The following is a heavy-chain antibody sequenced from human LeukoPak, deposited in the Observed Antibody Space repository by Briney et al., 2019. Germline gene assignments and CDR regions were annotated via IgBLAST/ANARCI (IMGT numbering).Heavy chain of an antibody. D-gene: IGHD4-17*01. V-gene: IGHV4-59*01. Sequence: SETLSLTCTVSGGSISSYYWSWIRQPPGKGLEWIGYIYYSGSTNYNPSLKSRVTISVDTSKNQFSLKLSSVTAADTAVYYWARGSYGAIDFDYWGQGTLVTVSS. CDR1: GGSISSYY. CDR2: IYYSGST. CDR3: ARGSYGAIDFDY. J-gene: IGHJ4*02.